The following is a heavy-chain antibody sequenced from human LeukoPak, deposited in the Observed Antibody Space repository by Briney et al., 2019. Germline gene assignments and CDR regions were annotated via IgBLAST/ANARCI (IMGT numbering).Heavy chain of an antibody. CDR1: GFTFDDYA. CDR3: AKDWCSGGSCYSTGNYYYYMDV. J-gene: IGHJ6*03. Sequence: GGSLRLSCAASGFTFDDYAMHWVRQAPGKGLEWVSLISGDGGSTYYADSVKGRFTISRDNSKNSLYLQMNSLGTEDTALYYCAKDWCSGGSCYSTGNYYYYMDVWGKGTTVTVSS. V-gene: IGHV3-43*02. D-gene: IGHD2-15*01. CDR2: ISGDGGST.